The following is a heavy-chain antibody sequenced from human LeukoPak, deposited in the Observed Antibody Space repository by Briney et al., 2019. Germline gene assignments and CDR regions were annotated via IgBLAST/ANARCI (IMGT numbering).Heavy chain of an antibody. D-gene: IGHD4-17*01. CDR2: VYTSGST. CDR1: GGSISSYY. Sequence: SETLSLTCTVSGGSISSYYWSWIRQPAGKGLEWIGRVYTSGSTNYNPSLKSRVTMSVDTSKNQFSLKLSSVTAADTAVYYCARGRGNDYGDYVYFQHWGQGTLVTVSS. V-gene: IGHV4-4*07. CDR3: ARGRGNDYGDYVYFQH. J-gene: IGHJ1*01.